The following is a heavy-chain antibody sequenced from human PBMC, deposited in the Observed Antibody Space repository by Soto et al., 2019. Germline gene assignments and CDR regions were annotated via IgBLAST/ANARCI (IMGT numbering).Heavy chain of an antibody. CDR2: ISAYNGNT. CDR3: ARVECFDLGYCSGGSISKKIFGIDG. J-gene: IGHJ6*02. Sequence: QVQLVQSGAEVKKPGASVKVSCKASGYTFTSYGISWVRQAPGQGLEWMGWISAYNGNTNYAQKLQGRVTMTTDTSTRTADMEMRRLRYDDTGVYYCARVECFDLGYCSGGSISKKIFGIDGWGQGTTVTGSS. CDR1: GYTFTSYG. D-gene: IGHD2-15*01. V-gene: IGHV1-18*01.